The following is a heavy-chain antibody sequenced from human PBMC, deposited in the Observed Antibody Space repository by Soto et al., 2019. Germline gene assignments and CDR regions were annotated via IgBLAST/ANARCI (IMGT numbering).Heavy chain of an antibody. J-gene: IGHJ5*02. CDR2: IGGYKGNT. CDR1: GYTFTNYG. Sequence: ASVKVSCKASGYTFTNYGVSWVRQAPGQGLEWMGWIGGYKGNTNHAQKLQGRVTMTTDTSTSTAYMELRSLRSDDTAVYYCARDEKYYDILTGYYWFDPWGQGTLVTVSS. V-gene: IGHV1-18*01. D-gene: IGHD3-9*01. CDR3: ARDEKYYDILTGYYWFDP.